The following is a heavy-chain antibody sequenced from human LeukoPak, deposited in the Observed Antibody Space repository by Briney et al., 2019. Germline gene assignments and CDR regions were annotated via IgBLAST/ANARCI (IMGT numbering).Heavy chain of an antibody. V-gene: IGHV4-4*02. CDR1: GGSITTTNY. CDR3: SRESGPFCPFGH. Sequence: SGTLSLTCGVSGGSITTTNYWSWVRQPPGGGLEWIGEISLAGRTRYNPSLKSRVNISIDESKNHLYLNLASVTAADTAVYYCSRESGPFCPFGHWGQGTLVAVTS. D-gene: IGHD1-26*01. CDR2: ISLAGRT. J-gene: IGHJ4*02.